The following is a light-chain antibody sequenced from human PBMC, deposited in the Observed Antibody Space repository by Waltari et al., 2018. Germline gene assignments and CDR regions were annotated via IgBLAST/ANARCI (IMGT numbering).Light chain of an antibody. CDR3: QQYNVWPPLT. V-gene: IGKV3-15*01. J-gene: IGKJ4*01. CDR1: QSIHDN. Sequence: EVVMTQSPATLSMSPGERVTLSCRASQSIHDNLAWYQHRPGQAPRLLIYGASTRAPDIPGRCVGGGSGTEFTLTIRSLQSEDSAVYYCQQYNVWPPLTFGGGTRVEIK. CDR2: GAS.